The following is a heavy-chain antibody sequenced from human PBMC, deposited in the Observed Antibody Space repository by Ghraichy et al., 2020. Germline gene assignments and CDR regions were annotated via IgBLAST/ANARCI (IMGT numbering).Heavy chain of an antibody. CDR1: GFTFGGYA. J-gene: IGHJ4*02. CDR2: IRSKADGETT. Sequence: GGSLRLSCVTSGFTFGGYAMAWFRQAPGKGLEWVGFIRSKADGETTQYAASVKGRFTISRDDPKSISYLQMNSLKPEDTAVYYCTRDRPLDYWGQGTLVTVSS. CDR3: TRDRPLDY. V-gene: IGHV3-49*03.